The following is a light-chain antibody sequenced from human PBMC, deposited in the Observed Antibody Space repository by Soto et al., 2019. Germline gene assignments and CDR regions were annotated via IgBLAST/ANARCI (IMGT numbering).Light chain of an antibody. V-gene: IGKV3D-20*01. CDR2: DAS. Sequence: IDLTHSPSTLSSSLLERASLSFVSIQSVISSYLAWYQQKPGLAPRLLIYDASSRATGIPDRFSGSGSGTDFTLTISRLEPEDFAVYYCQQYGSSTRTFGQGTKVDIK. CDR3: QQYGSSTRT. J-gene: IGKJ1*01. CDR1: QSVISSY.